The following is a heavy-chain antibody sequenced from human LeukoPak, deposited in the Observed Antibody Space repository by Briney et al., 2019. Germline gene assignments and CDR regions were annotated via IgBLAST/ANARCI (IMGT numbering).Heavy chain of an antibody. D-gene: IGHD4-17*01. V-gene: IGHV3-53*01. CDR2: IYPDGRT. Sequence: PGGSLRLSCAVSGFTVTDNYMSWVRQAPGKGLQWVSVIYPDGRTYYADSVKGRFTISRDISRSTLLLQMNSLRPDDTAVHYCARTNPVYGDYDYWGQGTLVTVSS. J-gene: IGHJ4*02. CDR3: ARTNPVYGDYDY. CDR1: GFTVTDNY.